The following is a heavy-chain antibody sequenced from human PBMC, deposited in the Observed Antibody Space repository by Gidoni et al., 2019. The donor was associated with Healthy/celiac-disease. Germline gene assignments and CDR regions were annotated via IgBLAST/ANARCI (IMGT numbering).Heavy chain of an antibody. V-gene: IGHV1-69*02. CDR1: GGTFSSYT. CDR3: ARVDTYRPEYFQH. CDR2: IIPILGIA. D-gene: IGHD5-18*01. Sequence: QVQLVQSGAEVKKPGSSVKVSCKDSGGTFSSYTISWVRQAPGQGLEWMGRIIPILGIANYAQKFQGRVTITADKSTSTAYMELSSLRSEDTAVYYCARVDTYRPEYFQHWGQGTLVTVSS. J-gene: IGHJ1*01.